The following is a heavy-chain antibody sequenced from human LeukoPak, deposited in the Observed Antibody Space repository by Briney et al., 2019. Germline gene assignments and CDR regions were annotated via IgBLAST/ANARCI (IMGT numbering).Heavy chain of an antibody. CDR1: DDSISSSISNYY. CDR3: ARENIYMHYFDY. Sequence: SETLSLTCTVSDDSISSSISNYYWSWLRQPPGKGLEWIGYIHYTGSTNYNPSLKNRITISGDTSKSQFSLKLTSVTAADTAVYYCARENIYMHYFDYWGQGTLVTVSS. D-gene: IGHD2/OR15-2a*01. J-gene: IGHJ4*02. V-gene: IGHV4-61*01. CDR2: IHYTGST.